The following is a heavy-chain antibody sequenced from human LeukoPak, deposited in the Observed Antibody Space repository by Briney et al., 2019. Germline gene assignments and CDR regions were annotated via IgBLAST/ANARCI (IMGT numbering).Heavy chain of an antibody. CDR3: ARSPRVIRGPIRGGFDY. Sequence: GASVKVSCKASGDTFNYYIIHLVRQAPGQGLEWMGGITPVYGNTFYADKFRDRITINADTSSTTAYMELSSLRYEDTAVYYCARSPRVIRGPIRGGFDYWGQGAPITVSS. J-gene: IGHJ4*02. V-gene: IGHV1-69*06. D-gene: IGHD3-10*01. CDR2: ITPVYGNT. CDR1: GDTFNYYI.